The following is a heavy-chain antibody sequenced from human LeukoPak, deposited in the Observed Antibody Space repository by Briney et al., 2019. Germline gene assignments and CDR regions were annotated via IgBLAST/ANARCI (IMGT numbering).Heavy chain of an antibody. CDR2: IYSGGST. Sequence: GGSLRLSCAASGFTVSINYMSWVRQAPGKGLEWVSVIYSGGSTYYADPVKGRFTLSRDNSKNTLYLQMNSLRAEDRAVYYCARFAARTGKLSDYYYYMDVGGKGTTVTVPS. D-gene: IGHD6-6*01. J-gene: IGHJ6*03. V-gene: IGHV3-66*02. CDR3: ARFAARTGKLSDYYYYMDV. CDR1: GFTVSINY.